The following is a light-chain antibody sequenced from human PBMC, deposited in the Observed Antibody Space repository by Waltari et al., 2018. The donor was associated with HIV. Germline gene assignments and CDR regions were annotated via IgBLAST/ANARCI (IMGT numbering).Light chain of an antibody. CDR1: QSVFYSSTNRNY. V-gene: IGKV4-1*01. Sequence: DIVMAQSPDSLAVSLGERATIDCKSSQSVFYSSTNRNYLAWYQQKPGQPPKLLIYCASTRESGVPDRFSGSGSGTDFTLTISSLQAEDVALYYCHQYFSTPQTFGQGTKVEIK. CDR2: CAS. J-gene: IGKJ1*01. CDR3: HQYFSTPQT.